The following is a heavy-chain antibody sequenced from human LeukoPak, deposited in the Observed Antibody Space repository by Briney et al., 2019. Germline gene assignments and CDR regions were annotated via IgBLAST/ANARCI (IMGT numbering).Heavy chain of an antibody. Sequence: GASVKVSCKASVYTLTGYYMHWVRQGPGQGLEWMGRINPNSGGANYAQKFQGRVTMTRDTSISTAYMELSRLRSDDTAVYYCARGPYYDYVWGSYRLTLAGRYFDYWGQGTLVTVSS. J-gene: IGHJ4*02. CDR2: INPNSGGA. CDR1: VYTLTGYY. V-gene: IGHV1-2*06. D-gene: IGHD3-16*02. CDR3: ARGPYYDYVWGSYRLTLAGRYFDY.